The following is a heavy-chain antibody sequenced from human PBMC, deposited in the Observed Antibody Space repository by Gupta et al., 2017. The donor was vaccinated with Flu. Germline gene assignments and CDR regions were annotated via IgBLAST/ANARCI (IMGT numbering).Heavy chain of an antibody. D-gene: IGHD6-6*01. V-gene: IGHV4-34*01. CDR3: ARGQVIAARPQDY. J-gene: IGHJ4*02. Sequence: QVQLQQWGAGLLKPSETLSLTCAVYGGSFSGYYWSWIRQPPGKGLEWIGEINHSGSTNYNPSLKSRVTISVDTSKNQFSLKLSSVTAADTAVYYCARGQVIAARPQDYWGQGTLVTVSS. CDR1: GGSFSGYY. CDR2: INHSGST.